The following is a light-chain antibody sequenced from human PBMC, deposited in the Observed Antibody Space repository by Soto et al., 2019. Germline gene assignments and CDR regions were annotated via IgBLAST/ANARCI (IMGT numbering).Light chain of an antibody. J-gene: IGKJ5*01. V-gene: IGKV1-9*01. Sequence: DIKLTQSPSFLSASVGDRVTITCRASQGLSSDLAWYQQKPGKAPKLLIYAASTLQSGVPSRFSGSGSGTEFTLTISSLQPEDFATYYCQQLNSYPITFDQGTRLEIK. CDR2: AAS. CDR1: QGLSSD. CDR3: QQLNSYPIT.